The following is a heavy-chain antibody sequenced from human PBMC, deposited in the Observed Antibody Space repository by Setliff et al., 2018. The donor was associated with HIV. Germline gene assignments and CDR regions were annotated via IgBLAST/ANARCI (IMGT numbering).Heavy chain of an antibody. V-gene: IGHV4-61*02. CDR1: GGSISSGSYY. CDR2: IYTSGST. Sequence: PSETLSLTCTVSGGSISSGSYYWNWIRQPAGKGLEWIGRIYTSGSTNYNPSLKSRVTISVDTSKNQFSLKLSSVIAADTAVYYCARIFGDQGYYYGMDVWGQGTTVTVSS. D-gene: IGHD3-3*01. CDR3: ARIFGDQGYYYGMDV. J-gene: IGHJ6*02.